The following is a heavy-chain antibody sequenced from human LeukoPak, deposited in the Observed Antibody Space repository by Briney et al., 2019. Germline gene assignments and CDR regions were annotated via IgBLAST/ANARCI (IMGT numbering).Heavy chain of an antibody. CDR1: GFTFSSYG. D-gene: IGHD3-22*01. Sequence: PGRSLRLSCAASGFTFSSYGMHWVRQAPGKGLEWVAVIWYDGSNKYYADSVKGRFTISRDNSKNTLYLQMNSLRAEDTAVYYCARGGKDGCYDSSGPTDFDPWGQGTLVTVSS. V-gene: IGHV3-33*01. CDR3: ARGGKDGCYDSSGPTDFDP. CDR2: IWYDGSNK. J-gene: IGHJ5*02.